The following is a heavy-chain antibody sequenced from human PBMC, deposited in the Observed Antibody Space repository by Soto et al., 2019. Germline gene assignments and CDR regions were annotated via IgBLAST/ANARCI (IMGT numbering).Heavy chain of an antibody. CDR3: ARDQSFRDEASRWYYYYGMDV. Sequence: QVQLVESGGGVVQPGRSLRLSCEASGFTFNLHGMHWVRQAPGKGLESVATISHEGDIKFYGDSVRGRFVISRDNSKSTLYLQMISLRPDDTAIYYCARDQSFRDEASRWYYYYGMDVWGQGTTVTVSS. CDR1: GFTFNLHG. D-gene: IGHD3-16*01. V-gene: IGHV3-30*03. CDR2: ISHEGDIK. J-gene: IGHJ6*02.